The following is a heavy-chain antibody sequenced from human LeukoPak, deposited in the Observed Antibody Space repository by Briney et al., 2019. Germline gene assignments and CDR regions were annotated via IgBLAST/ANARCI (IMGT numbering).Heavy chain of an antibody. D-gene: IGHD2-2*01. CDR3: ARVGGYCSSTSCYEGRNYYYGMDV. CDR2: IIPIFGTA. CDR1: GGTFSSYA. V-gene: IGHV1-69*01. Sequence: SVKVSCKASGGTFSSYAISWVRQAPGQGLEWMGGIIPIFGTANYAQKFQGRVTITADESTSTAYMEPSSLRSEDTAVYYCARVGGYCSSTSCYEGRNYYYGMDVWGKGTTVTVSS. J-gene: IGHJ6*04.